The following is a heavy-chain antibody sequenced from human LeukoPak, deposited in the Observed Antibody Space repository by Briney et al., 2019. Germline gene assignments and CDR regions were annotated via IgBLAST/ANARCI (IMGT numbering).Heavy chain of an antibody. Sequence: SETLSLTCAVYGGSFSGYYWSWIRQPPGKGLEWIGEINHSGSTNYNPSLKSRVTISVDTSKNQFSLKLSSVTAADTAVYYCARRLWSSSPGWFDPWGQGTLVTVSS. J-gene: IGHJ5*02. V-gene: IGHV4-34*01. CDR2: INHSGST. D-gene: IGHD6-13*01. CDR1: GGSFSGYY. CDR3: ARRLWSSSPGWFDP.